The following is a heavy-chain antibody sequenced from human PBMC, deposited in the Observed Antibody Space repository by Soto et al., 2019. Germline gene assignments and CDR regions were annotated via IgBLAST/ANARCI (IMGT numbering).Heavy chain of an antibody. J-gene: IGHJ4*02. CDR3: ARDPRYSGYDEVGY. D-gene: IGHD5-12*01. CDR1: GFTFSSYS. V-gene: IGHV3-48*01. CDR2: ISSSSSTI. Sequence: EVQLVESGGGLVQPGGSLRLSCAASGFTFSSYSMNWVRQAQGKGLEWVSYISSSSSTIYYADSVKGRFTVSRDNAKNSLYLQMNSLRAEDTAVYYCARDPRYSGYDEVGYWGQGTLVTVSS.